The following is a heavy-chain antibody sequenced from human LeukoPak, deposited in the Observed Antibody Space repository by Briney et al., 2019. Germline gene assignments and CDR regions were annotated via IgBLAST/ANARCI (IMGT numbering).Heavy chain of an antibody. Sequence: GGSRRLSCVASEFTFSSYAMSWVRQAQGKGLEWVSSISGSGGSTYYADSVKGRFTISRDNSKNTLYLRMNSLRAEDKAVYYCAKDARDYGDYGDWGQGTLVTVSS. J-gene: IGHJ4*02. CDR1: EFTFSSYA. V-gene: IGHV3-23*01. CDR3: AKDARDYGDYGD. D-gene: IGHD4-17*01. CDR2: ISGSGGST.